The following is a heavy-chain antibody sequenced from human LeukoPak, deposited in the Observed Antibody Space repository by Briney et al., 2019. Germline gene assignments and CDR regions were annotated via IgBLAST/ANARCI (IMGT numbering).Heavy chain of an antibody. Sequence: SETLSLTCAVSGSSISSNNWWGWIRPPPGKGLEWIGYIYYSGNTDYNPSLKSRVTMSVDTSKNQFSLKLRSVTAVDTAVYYCARYSGSQGWFDLWGQGTLVTVSS. CDR1: GSSISSNNW. D-gene: IGHD1-26*01. CDR2: IYYSGNT. CDR3: ARYSGSQGWFDL. J-gene: IGHJ5*02. V-gene: IGHV4-28*01.